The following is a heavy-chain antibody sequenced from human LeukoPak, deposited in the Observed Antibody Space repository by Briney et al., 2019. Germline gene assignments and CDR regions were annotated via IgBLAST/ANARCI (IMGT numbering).Heavy chain of an antibody. CDR3: ARVFKRFGLLWFGELLAYYFDG. D-gene: IGHD3-10*01. CDR2: MNPNSGNT. CDR1: GYTFTKYE. V-gene: IGHV1-8*01. J-gene: IGHJ4*02. Sequence: GASVKVSCKASGYTFTKYEMNLVRQATGQGLEWMGGMNPNSGNTGYAQKFQGRVTMTRNTSNSTAYLELNSLISEDTAVYYCARVFKRFGLLWFGELLAYYFDGWGQGTPVTVS.